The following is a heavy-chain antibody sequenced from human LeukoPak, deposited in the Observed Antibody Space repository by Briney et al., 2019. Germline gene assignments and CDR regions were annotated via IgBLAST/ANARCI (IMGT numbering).Heavy chain of an antibody. CDR2: ISSSGGSI. J-gene: IGHJ3*02. Sequence: PGGSLRLSCAASGFTFGSYEMNWVRQAPGKGLEWVSYISSSGGSIYYADSVKGRFTISRDNDENSLYLQMNSLRAEDTAVYYCARARSGDAFDIWGQGTMVTVSS. CDR3: ARARSGDAFDI. CDR1: GFTFGSYE. D-gene: IGHD3-10*01. V-gene: IGHV3-48*03.